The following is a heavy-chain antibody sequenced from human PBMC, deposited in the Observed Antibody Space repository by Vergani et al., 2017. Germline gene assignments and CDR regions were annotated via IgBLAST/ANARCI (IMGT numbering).Heavy chain of an antibody. Sequence: QVQLQESGPGLVKPSETLSLTCTVSGGSISSYYWSWIRQPPGKGLEWIGYIYYSGSTNYNPSLKSRVTISVDRSKNQFSLKLSSVTAADTAVYYCARGTNCSGGSCYVDYWGQGTLVTVSS. CDR2: IYYSGST. CDR3: ARGTNCSGGSCYVDY. D-gene: IGHD2-15*01. V-gene: IGHV4-59*01. CDR1: GGSISSYY. J-gene: IGHJ4*02.